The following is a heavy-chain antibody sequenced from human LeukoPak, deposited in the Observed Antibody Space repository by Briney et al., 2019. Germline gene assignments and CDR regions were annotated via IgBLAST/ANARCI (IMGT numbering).Heavy chain of an antibody. CDR3: ARDRGSYANYFDY. J-gene: IGHJ4*02. CDR2: IISSSSTK. CDR1: GFSFIGYS. D-gene: IGHD1-26*01. V-gene: IGHV3-48*04. Sequence: GGSLRLSFAASGFSFIGYSRNWVRQAPGQGREGVSYIISSSSTKYYADSVKGRFTISRDNAKNSLYLQMNSLRAEDTAVYYCARDRGSYANYFDYWGQGTLVTVSS.